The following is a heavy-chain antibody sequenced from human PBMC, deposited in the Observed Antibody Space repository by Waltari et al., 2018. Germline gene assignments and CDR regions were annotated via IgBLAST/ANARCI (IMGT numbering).Heavy chain of an antibody. J-gene: IGHJ4*02. Sequence: QVQLVQSGAEVKKPGASVKVSCKASGYTFTSYYMHWVRQAPGQGLEWMGIINPSGGRTSYAQKFQGRVTMTRDTSTSTVHMELSSLRSEDTAVYYCVRPKYYYDSSGYYLDYWGQGTLVTVSS. V-gene: IGHV1-46*01. D-gene: IGHD3-22*01. CDR3: VRPKYYYDSSGYYLDY. CDR2: INPSGGRT. CDR1: GYTFTSYY.